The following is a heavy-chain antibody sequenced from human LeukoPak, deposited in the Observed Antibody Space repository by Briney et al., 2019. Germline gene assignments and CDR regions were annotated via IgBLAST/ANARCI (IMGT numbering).Heavy chain of an antibody. V-gene: IGHV3-30*04. CDR1: GFTFSSYA. CDR3: ARSPGGQPGARFDY. J-gene: IGHJ4*02. Sequence: PGRSLRLSCAASGFTFSSYAMHWVRQAPGKGLEWVAVISYDGSNKYYADSVKGRFTISRDNSKNTLYLQMNSLRAEDTAVYYCARSPGGQPGARFDYWGQGTLVTVSS. CDR2: ISYDGSNK. D-gene: IGHD6-13*01.